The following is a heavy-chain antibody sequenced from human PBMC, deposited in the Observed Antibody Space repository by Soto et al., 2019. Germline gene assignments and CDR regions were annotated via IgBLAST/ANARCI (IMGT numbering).Heavy chain of an antibody. CDR3: ARLGNWNDVDFDY. V-gene: IGHV5-51*01. J-gene: IGHJ4*02. CDR2: IYPADSDT. D-gene: IGHD1-1*01. CDR1: GYTFTNHW. Sequence: GESLKISCKGSGYTFTNHWIAWVRQMPGKGLEWMGIIYPADSDTRYSPSFQGQVTISADKSISTAYVQWSSLKASDTAMYYCARLGNWNDVDFDYWGQGTLVTVSS.